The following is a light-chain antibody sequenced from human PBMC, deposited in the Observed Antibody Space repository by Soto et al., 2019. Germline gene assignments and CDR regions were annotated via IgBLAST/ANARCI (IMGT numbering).Light chain of an antibody. J-gene: IGKJ1*01. CDR1: QTINKN. V-gene: IGKV3-15*01. CDR2: GAS. CDR3: HQYNSYSVT. Sequence: TPAPSTXSVSVGNRAPYACRDSQTINKNVDWYQLKDGQVXRXXXYGASNRAADVPARFRGGGSGTEFNLNISSLQPDDFATYYCHQYNSYSVTVGHGTKVDI.